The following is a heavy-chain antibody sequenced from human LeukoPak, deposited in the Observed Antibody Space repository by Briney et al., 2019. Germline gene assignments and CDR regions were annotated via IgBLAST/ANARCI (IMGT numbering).Heavy chain of an antibody. D-gene: IGHD6-13*01. CDR1: GYTFTSSG. CDR2: INPSSGST. V-gene: IGHV1-46*01. Sequence: VASVKVSCKVSGYTFTSSGLSWVRQAPGQGLEWIGIINPSSGSTTYAQRFQGRLTMTRDTSTSTVYMELSSLRSEDTAVYYCAREALRIAGTGCPNDYWGQGTLVTVSS. J-gene: IGHJ4*02. CDR3: AREALRIAGTGCPNDY.